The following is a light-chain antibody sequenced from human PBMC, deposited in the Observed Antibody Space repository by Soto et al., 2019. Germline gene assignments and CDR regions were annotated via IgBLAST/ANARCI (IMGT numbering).Light chain of an antibody. Sequence: EIVITQSPATLSVSPGERATLSCGASQSVSSTLAWYQQKPGQAPRLLIYEASTRATGIPDRFSGSVSGTDFTLTITRLEPEDFAVFYCQQYGSSEIIFGQGTRLEIK. V-gene: IGKV3D-20*01. J-gene: IGKJ5*01. CDR1: QSVSST. CDR3: QQYGSSEII. CDR2: EAS.